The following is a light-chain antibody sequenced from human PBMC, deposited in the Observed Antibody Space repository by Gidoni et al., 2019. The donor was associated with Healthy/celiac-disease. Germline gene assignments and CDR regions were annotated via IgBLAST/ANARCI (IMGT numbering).Light chain of an antibody. J-gene: IGKJ4*01. Sequence: DIQMTQSPSSLSASVGDRVTITCQTTQDIRNYLNWYQHKPGQAPKLLIYDASRLHAAVPSRFSGSGSVTACTFTISSLPPEDIATYYCQQYDDLGAAFGGXTKVEIK. CDR2: DAS. CDR3: QQYDDLGAA. V-gene: IGKV1-33*01. CDR1: QDIRNY.